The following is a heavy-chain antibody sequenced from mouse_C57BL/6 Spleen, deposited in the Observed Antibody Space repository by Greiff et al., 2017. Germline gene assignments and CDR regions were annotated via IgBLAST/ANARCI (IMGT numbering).Heavy chain of an antibody. J-gene: IGHJ4*01. V-gene: IGHV6-3*01. CDR3: TGPDAMDY. CDR1: GFTFSNYW. Sequence: EVKLLESGGGLVQPGGSMKLSCVASGFTFSNYWMNWVRQSPEQGLEWVAQIRLKSDNYATHYAESVKGRFTISRDDSKSSVYLQMNNLRAEDTGIYYCTGPDAMDYWGQGTSVTVSS. CDR2: IRLKSDNYAT.